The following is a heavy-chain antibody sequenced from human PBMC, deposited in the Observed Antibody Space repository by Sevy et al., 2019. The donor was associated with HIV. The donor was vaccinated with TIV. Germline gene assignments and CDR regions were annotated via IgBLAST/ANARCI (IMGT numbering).Heavy chain of an antibody. V-gene: IGHV3-7*01. CDR2: IKQDGSEK. CDR1: GFTFSSYW. J-gene: IGHJ5*02. D-gene: IGHD3-10*01. Sequence: GGSLRLSCAASGFTFSSYWMSWVRQAPGKGLEWVANIKQDGSEKYYVDSVKGRFTISRDNAKNSLYLQMNSLRAEDTAVYYCARDSRMVRGVIRVNWFDPWGQGTLVTVSS. CDR3: ARDSRMVRGVIRVNWFDP.